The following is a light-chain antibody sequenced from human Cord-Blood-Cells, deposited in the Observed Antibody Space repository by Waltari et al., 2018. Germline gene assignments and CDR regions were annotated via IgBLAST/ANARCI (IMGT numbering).Light chain of an antibody. J-gene: IGKJ2*01. Sequence: DIVMTQSPDSLAVSLGERATINCKSSQSVLYSSNNKNYLAWYQQKPGQPPKLLIYWASTRDSGVPDRFSGSGSGTDFTLTISSLQAEDVAVYYCQQYYSTLRTFGQGTKLEIK. CDR3: QQYYSTLRT. CDR1: QSVLYSSNNKNY. CDR2: WAS. V-gene: IGKV4-1*01.